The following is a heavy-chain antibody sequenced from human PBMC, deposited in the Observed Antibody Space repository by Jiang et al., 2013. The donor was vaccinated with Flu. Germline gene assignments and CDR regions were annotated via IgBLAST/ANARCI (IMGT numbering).Heavy chain of an antibody. CDR2: INHSGST. CDR3: ARGGLGSPNWFDP. CDR1: GGSFSGYY. Sequence: ELLKPSETLSLTCAVYGGSFSGYYWSWIRQPPGKGLEWIGEINHSGSTNYNPSLKSRVTISVDTSKNQFSLKLSSVTAADTAVYYCARGGLGSPNWFDPWGQGTLVTVSS. V-gene: IGHV4-34*01. D-gene: IGHD6-13*01. J-gene: IGHJ5*02.